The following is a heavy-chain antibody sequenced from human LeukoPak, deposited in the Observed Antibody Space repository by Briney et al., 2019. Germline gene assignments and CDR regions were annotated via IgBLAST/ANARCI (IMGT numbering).Heavy chain of an antibody. CDR1: GFTFDDYA. D-gene: IGHD3-9*01. J-gene: IGHJ4*02. V-gene: IGHV3-9*01. CDR2: ISWNSGSI. Sequence: GGSLRLFCAASGFTFDDYAMHWVRQAPGKGLEWVSGISWNSGSIGYADSVKGRFTISRDNAKNSLYLQMNSLRAEDTALYYCAKVSNYDILTGYYDYWGQGTLITVSS. CDR3: AKVSNYDILTGYYDY.